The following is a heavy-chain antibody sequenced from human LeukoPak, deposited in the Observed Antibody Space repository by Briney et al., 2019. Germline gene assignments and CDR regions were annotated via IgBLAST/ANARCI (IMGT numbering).Heavy chain of an antibody. CDR3: AKDFFSWGSNLYYFDC. J-gene: IGHJ4*02. CDR1: GFTFDDYA. Sequence: GGSLRLSCAASGFTFDDYAMHWVRQAPGKGLEWVSGISWNSGSIGYADSVKGRFTISRDNAKNSLYLQMNSLRAEDTALYYCAKDFFSWGSNLYYFDCWGLGTLVTVSS. CDR2: ISWNSGSI. D-gene: IGHD7-27*01. V-gene: IGHV3-9*01.